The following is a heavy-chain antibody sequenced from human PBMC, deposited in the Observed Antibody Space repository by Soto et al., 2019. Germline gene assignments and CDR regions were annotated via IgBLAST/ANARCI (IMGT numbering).Heavy chain of an antibody. D-gene: IGHD5-18*01. V-gene: IGHV5-51*01. CDR2: IYPGGSDT. CDR3: AGLMAGYSYGLDY. CDR1: GYSFTSYW. Sequence: GESLKISCKGSGYSFTSYWIGWVRQMPGKGLEWMGIIYPGGSDTRYSPSFQGQVTMSADKSISAAYLQWSSLRASDTAMYYCAGLMAGYSYGLDYWGQGTLVTVSS. J-gene: IGHJ4*02.